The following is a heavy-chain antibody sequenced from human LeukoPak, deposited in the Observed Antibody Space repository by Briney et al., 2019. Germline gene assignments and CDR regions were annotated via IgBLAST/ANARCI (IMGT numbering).Heavy chain of an antibody. Sequence: ASVKVSCKASGYTFTSYGISWVRQAPGQGLEWMGWISAYNGNTNYAQKFQGRVTMTRDTSISTAYMELTGLTSDDTAVYYCARERAVQGYCSGGRCYINDYWGQGTLVTVSS. CDR2: ISAYNGNT. J-gene: IGHJ4*02. CDR3: ARERAVQGYCSGGRCYINDY. D-gene: IGHD2-15*01. V-gene: IGHV1-18*01. CDR1: GYTFTSYG.